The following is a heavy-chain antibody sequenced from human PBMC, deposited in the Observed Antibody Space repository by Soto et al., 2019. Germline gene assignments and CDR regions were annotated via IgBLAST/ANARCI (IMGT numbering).Heavy chain of an antibody. CDR3: ARGGVASIFGDS. CDR2: IDGSGKTI. J-gene: IGHJ4*02. Sequence: EVHLVESGGGLVQPGGSLRVSCVASGFTFSGYSMNWVRQAPGKGLEWLSYIDGSGKTIYYTDSVKGRFIISRDNAKNSLYLQMSSLRDEDTAVYHCARGGVASIFGDSWGQGILVTVSS. CDR1: GFTFSGYS. D-gene: IGHD5-12*01. V-gene: IGHV3-48*02.